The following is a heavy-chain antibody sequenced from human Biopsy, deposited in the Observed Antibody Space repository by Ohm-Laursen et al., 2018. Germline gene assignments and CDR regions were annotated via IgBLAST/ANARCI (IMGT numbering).Heavy chain of an antibody. Sequence: SETLSLTCTVSGGPIDSYYWSWIRQPPGKGLEWIGHISYTGYTSYNASLKSRVTISVDTSRNHFSLRLSSLTAADTAVYYCARGSNDFGGLYFHRWGQGTLLTVSS. V-gene: IGHV4-59*01. CDR1: GGPIDSYY. D-gene: IGHD4-23*01. CDR3: ARGSNDFGGLYFHR. CDR2: ISYTGYT. J-gene: IGHJ4*02.